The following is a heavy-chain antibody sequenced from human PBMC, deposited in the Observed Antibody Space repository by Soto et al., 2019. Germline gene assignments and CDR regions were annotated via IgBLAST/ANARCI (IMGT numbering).Heavy chain of an antibody. CDR2: VDYTGNT. D-gene: IGHD4-17*01. CDR3: ARFPDYGGYVAP. CDR1: GGSISNYY. V-gene: IGHV4-59*12. J-gene: IGHJ5*02. Sequence: QVQLQESGPGLVKPSETLSLTCILSGGSISNYYWSWIRQSPGKGLEWIGYVDYTGNTNFKSSPSLYSRFTISVDTSKNPLSLNLRSVTAAAPAIYFSARFPDYGGYVAPWGQGTLVPVSS.